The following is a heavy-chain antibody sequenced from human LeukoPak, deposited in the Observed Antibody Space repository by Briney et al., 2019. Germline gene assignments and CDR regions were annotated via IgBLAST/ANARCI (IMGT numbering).Heavy chain of an antibody. V-gene: IGHV4-59*01. CDR3: SRGAHYYDTSGYLMALNY. J-gene: IGHJ4*02. CDR2: IYYSGST. D-gene: IGHD3-22*01. Sequence: SETLSLTCTVSGGSISSYYWSWIRQPPGKGLEWIGYIYYSGSTNYNPSLKSRVNISVDTSKNQFSLKLNSVTAADTAVYYCSRGAHYYDTSGYLMALNYWGPGTLVTVSS. CDR1: GGSISSYY.